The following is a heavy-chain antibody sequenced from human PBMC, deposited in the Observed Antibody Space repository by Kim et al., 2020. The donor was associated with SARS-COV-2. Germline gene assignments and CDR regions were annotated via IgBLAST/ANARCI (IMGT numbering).Heavy chain of an antibody. CDR1: GGTFSSYA. CDR2: IIPIFGTA. D-gene: IGHD1-7*01. J-gene: IGHJ6*02. Sequence: SVKVSCKASGGTFSSYAISWVRQAPGQGLEWMGGIIPIFGTANYAQKFQGRVTITADESTSTAYMELSSLRSEDTAVYYCARDWGWPGTTRAGGMDVWGQGTTVTVSS. CDR3: ARDWGWPGTTRAGGMDV. V-gene: IGHV1-69*13.